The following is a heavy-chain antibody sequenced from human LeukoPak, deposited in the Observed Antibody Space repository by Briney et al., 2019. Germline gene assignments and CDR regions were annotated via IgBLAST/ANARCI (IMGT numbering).Heavy chain of an antibody. CDR3: ARSGTYQHSSSYDY. Sequence: SETLSLTCTVSGGSVSSSSDYWGWIRQPPGKGLEYIGSIHYSGSTYYNPSLKSRVTMSLDTSKNQFSLKLTSVTAADTAVYYCARSGTYQHSSSYDYWGQGTLVTVSS. CDR1: GGSVSSSSDY. V-gene: IGHV4-39*01. D-gene: IGHD6-13*01. CDR2: IHYSGST. J-gene: IGHJ4*02.